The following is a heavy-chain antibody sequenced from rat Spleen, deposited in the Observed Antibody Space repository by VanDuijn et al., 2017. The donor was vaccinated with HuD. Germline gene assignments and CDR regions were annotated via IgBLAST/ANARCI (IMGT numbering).Heavy chain of an antibody. CDR2: ISTSGGST. CDR1: GFTFSSFP. J-gene: IGHJ1*01. V-gene: IGHV5-46*01. D-gene: IGHD3-4*01. CDR3: TREETLYWYFDF. Sequence: EVQLVESGGGLVQPGRSLRLSCAASGFTFSSFPMAWVRQAPQKGLEWVASISTSGGSTYYRDSVKGRFTISRDNAKSTLYLQMNSLRSEDTATYYCTREETLYWYFDFWGPGTMVTVSS.